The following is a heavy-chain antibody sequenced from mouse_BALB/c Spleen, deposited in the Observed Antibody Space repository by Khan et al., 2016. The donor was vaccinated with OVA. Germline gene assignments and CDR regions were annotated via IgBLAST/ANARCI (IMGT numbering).Heavy chain of an antibody. CDR2: INPYNYYS. Sequence: VQLQQSGAELVRPGASVKISCKAFGYTFTNHHINWVKQRPGQGLDLIGYINPYNYYSSYNQNLKGKATLTVDKSPSTAYMELSSLTSEDSAVYYCARGGYNNYPFACWGKGTLVTVSA. CDR1: GYTFTNHH. D-gene: IGHD2-5*01. V-gene: IGHV1S45*01. CDR3: ARGGYNNYPFAC. J-gene: IGHJ3*01.